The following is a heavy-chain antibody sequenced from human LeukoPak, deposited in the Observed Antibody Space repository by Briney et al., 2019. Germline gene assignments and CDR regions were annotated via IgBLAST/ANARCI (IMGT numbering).Heavy chain of an antibody. J-gene: IGHJ4*02. CDR1: GYSFTTYW. Sequence: GESLKISCKGSGYSFTTYWIGWVRQMPGKGLEWMGIIYPGDSDTRYSPSFQGQVTISADKSISTAYLQWSSLKASDTAMYYCARGNWFGELLSTYFDYWGQGTLVTVSS. D-gene: IGHD3-10*01. CDR3: ARGNWFGELLSTYFDY. CDR2: IYPGDSDT. V-gene: IGHV5-51*01.